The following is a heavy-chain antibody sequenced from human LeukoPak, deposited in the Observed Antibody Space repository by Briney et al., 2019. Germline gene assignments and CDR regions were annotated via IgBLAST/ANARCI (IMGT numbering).Heavy chain of an antibody. D-gene: IGHD4-17*01. CDR3: ARVNGDYDAFDI. CDR1: GGSISSYY. V-gene: IGHV4-59*08. Sequence: PSETLSLTRTVSGGSISSYYWSWIRQPPGKGLEWIGYIYYSGSTNYNPSLKSRVTISVDTSKNQFSLKLSSVTAADTAVYYCARVNGDYDAFDIWGQGTTVTVSS. J-gene: IGHJ3*02. CDR2: IYYSGST.